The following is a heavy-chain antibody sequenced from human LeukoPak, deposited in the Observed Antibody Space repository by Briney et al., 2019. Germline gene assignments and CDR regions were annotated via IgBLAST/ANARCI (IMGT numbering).Heavy chain of an antibody. D-gene: IGHD3-10*01. CDR1: GYTFTGYY. CDR2: INPNSGDT. CDR3: ARRVRRGDNWFDP. Sequence: ASVKVSCKASGYTFTGYYIHWVRQAPGQGLEWMGWINPNSGDTNYAQKFQGRVTMTRDTSISTAYMELSRLRSNDTAVYYCARRVRRGDNWFDPWGQGTLVTVSS. J-gene: IGHJ5*02. V-gene: IGHV1-2*02.